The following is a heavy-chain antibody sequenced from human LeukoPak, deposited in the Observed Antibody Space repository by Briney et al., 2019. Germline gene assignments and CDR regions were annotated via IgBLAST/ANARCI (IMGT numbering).Heavy chain of an antibody. V-gene: IGHV4-39*07. CDR2: IYYSGST. Sequence: SETLSLTCTVSGGSISSSSYYWGWIRQPPGKGLEWIGSIYYSGSTYYNPSLKSRVTISVDTSKNQFSLKLSSVTAADTAVYYCARGRRLLWFGELPGGFDLWGRGTLVTVSS. J-gene: IGHJ2*01. CDR1: GGSISSSSYY. D-gene: IGHD3-10*01. CDR3: ARGRRLLWFGELPGGFDL.